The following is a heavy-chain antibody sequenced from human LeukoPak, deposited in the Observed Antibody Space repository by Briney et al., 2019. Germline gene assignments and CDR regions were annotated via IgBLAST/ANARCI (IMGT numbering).Heavy chain of an antibody. CDR2: IYYSGST. CDR1: GGSITSSSYY. J-gene: IGHJ5*02. D-gene: IGHD3-22*01. V-gene: IGHV4-61*05. CDR3: ARRGSRSYYYDSSGWNWFDP. Sequence: PSETLSLTCTVSGGSITSSSYYCGWIRQPPGKGLEWIGYIYYSGSTNYNPSLKSRVTISVDTSKNQSSLKLSSVTAADTAVYYCARRGSRSYYYDSSGWNWFDPWGQGTLVTVSS.